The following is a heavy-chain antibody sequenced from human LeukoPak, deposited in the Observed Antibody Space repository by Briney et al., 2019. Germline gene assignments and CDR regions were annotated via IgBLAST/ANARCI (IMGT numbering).Heavy chain of an antibody. D-gene: IGHD2-21*02. CDR2: IKGGGGDP. V-gene: IGHV3-23*01. CDR3: AKGGHDFNPFYW. CDR1: GFTFNTNA. J-gene: IGHJ4*02. Sequence: GGSLRLSCAASGFTFNTNAMGWVRQAPGKGLEWVSSIKGGGGDPFYADSAKGRFTISRDNSKNSLFLQLNSLRADDTAVYYCAKGGHDFNPFYWWGQGTPVTVSS.